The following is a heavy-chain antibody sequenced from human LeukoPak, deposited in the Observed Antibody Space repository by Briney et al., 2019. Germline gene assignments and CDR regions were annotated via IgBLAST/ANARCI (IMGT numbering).Heavy chain of an antibody. CDR3: AIGGRFGLLDY. CDR1: GFTFSSYW. V-gene: IGHV3-7*01. J-gene: IGHJ4*02. CDR2: IKQDGSEK. Sequence: GGSLRLSCAASGFTFSSYWMSWVRQAPGKGLEWVANIKQDGSEKYYVDSVKGRFTISRDNAKNSLYLQTNSLRAEDTAVYYCAIGGRFGLLDYWGQGTLVTVSS. D-gene: IGHD3-10*01.